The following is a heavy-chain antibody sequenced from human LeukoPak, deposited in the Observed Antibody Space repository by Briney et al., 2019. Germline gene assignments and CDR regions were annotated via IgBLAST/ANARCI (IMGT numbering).Heavy chain of an antibody. CDR3: AKDFGRIYYFDY. D-gene: IGHD2-15*01. V-gene: IGHV3-7*04. Sequence: GGSLRLSCAASGFTFSSYWMSWVRQAPGKGLEWVANIKQDGSEKYYVDSVKGRFTISRDNSKNTLYLQMNSLRAEDTAVYYCAKDFGRIYYFDYWGQGTLVTVSS. CDR1: GFTFSSYW. CDR2: IKQDGSEK. J-gene: IGHJ4*02.